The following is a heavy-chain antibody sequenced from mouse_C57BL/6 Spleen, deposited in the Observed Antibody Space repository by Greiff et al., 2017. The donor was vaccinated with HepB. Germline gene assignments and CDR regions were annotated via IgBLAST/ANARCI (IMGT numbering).Heavy chain of an antibody. J-gene: IGHJ4*01. CDR1: GYAFTNYL. V-gene: IGHV1-54*01. Sequence: VKLMESGAELVRPGTSVKVSCKASGYAFTNYLIEWVKQRPGQGLEWIGVINPGSGGTNYNEKFKGKATLTADKSSSTAYMQLSSLTSEDSAVYFCARWGIVDYWGQGTSVTVSS. CDR3: ARWGIVDY. CDR2: INPGSGGT.